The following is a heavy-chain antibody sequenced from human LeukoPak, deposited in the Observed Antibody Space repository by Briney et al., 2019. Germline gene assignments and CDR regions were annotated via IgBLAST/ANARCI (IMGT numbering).Heavy chain of an antibody. D-gene: IGHD3-22*01. CDR1: GYTFTSYG. CDR3: ARDHQYYYDSSGHPSSI. Sequence: ASGKVSCKASGYTFTSYGICWVRQATGQWLEWMGWTSAYNGNTNYAQTLQGRVTMTTDTSTSTAYMELRSLRSDDTAVYYCARDHQYYYDSSGHPSSIWGQGTLVTVSS. CDR2: TSAYNGNT. J-gene: IGHJ4*02. V-gene: IGHV1-18*01.